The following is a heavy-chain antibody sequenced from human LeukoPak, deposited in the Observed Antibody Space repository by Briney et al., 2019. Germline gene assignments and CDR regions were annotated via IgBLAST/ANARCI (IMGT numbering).Heavy chain of an antibody. CDR2: IYYSGST. CDR3: ANTYYDFWSGYSKNYYYYYGMDV. J-gene: IGHJ6*02. D-gene: IGHD3-3*01. Sequence: PSETLSLTCTVSGGSVSSGTYYWSWIRQPPGKGLEWIGYIYYSGSTNYNPSLKSRVTISVDTSKNQFSLKLSSVTAADTAVYYCANTYYDFWSGYSKNYYYYYGMDVWGQGTTVTVSS. V-gene: IGHV4-61*01. CDR1: GGSVSSGTYY.